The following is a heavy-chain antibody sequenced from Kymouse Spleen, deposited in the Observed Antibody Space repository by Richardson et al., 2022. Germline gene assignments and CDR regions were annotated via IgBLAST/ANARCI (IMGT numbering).Heavy chain of an antibody. J-gene: IGHJ4*02. Sequence: QVQLVESGGGVVQPGRSLRLSCAASGFTFSSYGMHWVRQAPGKGLEWVAVIWYDGSNKYYADSVKGRFTISRDNSKNTLYLQMNSLRAEDTAVYYCASLYSSSRGFDYWGQGTLVTVSS. CDR1: GFTFSSYG. CDR3: ASLYSSSRGFDY. V-gene: IGHV3-33*01. D-gene: IGHD6-6*01. CDR2: IWYDGSNK.